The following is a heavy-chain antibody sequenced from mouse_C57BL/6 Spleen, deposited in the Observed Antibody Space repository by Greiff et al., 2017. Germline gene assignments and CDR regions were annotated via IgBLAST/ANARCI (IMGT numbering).Heavy chain of an antibody. V-gene: IGHV1-15*01. CDR1: GYKFTDYE. Sequence: VQLQESGAELVRPGASVTLSCKASGYKFTDYEMHWVKQTPVHGLEWIGAIDPETGGTAYNQKFKGKAILTADKSSSTAYMELRSLTSEDSAVYYCTRRGVTPTGYYFDYWGQGTTLTVSS. CDR2: IDPETGGT. D-gene: IGHD2-2*01. J-gene: IGHJ2*01. CDR3: TRRGVTPTGYYFDY.